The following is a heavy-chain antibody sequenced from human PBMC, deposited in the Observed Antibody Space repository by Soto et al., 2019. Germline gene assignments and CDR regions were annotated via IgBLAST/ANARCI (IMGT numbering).Heavy chain of an antibody. CDR2: ISYDGSNK. CDR3: AKDLFFAVAGTQAYYYGMDV. D-gene: IGHD6-19*01. V-gene: IGHV3-30*18. Sequence: EGSLRLSCAASGFTFSSYGMHWVRQAPGKGLEWVAVISYDGSNKYYADSVKGRFTISRDNSKNTLYLQMNSLRAEDTAVYYCAKDLFFAVAGTQAYYYGMDVWGQGTTVTVS. J-gene: IGHJ6*02. CDR1: GFTFSSYG.